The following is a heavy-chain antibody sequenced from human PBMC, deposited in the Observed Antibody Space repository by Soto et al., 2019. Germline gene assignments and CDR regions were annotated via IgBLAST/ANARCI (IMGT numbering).Heavy chain of an antibody. J-gene: IGHJ3*01. CDR2: TYYRSKWFH. V-gene: IGHV6-1*01. CDR1: GDSVSSDITS. CDR3: ARGKALDV. Sequence: QGQLQQSGPGLVKVSQTLSLTCAISGDSVSSDITSWNWIRQSPSRGLEWLGRTYYRSKWFHYYAASVKIRITINPETSKNQFSRELNSMTPEDTAVYYCARGKALDVWGQGPVVTFSS. D-gene: IGHD3-10*01.